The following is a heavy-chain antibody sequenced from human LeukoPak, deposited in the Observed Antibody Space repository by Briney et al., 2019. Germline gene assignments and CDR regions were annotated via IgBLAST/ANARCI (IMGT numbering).Heavy chain of an antibody. CDR1: GGSFSSYY. CDR3: ARAGYSGSNFSV. Sequence: SETLSLTCTLSGGSFSSYYWSWIRQPPGKGLEWIGYIYYSGSTNYNPSLKSRVTISVDTSKNQFFLKLSSVTATDTAVYYCARAGYSGSNFSVWGKGSTVTISS. D-gene: IGHD5-12*01. J-gene: IGHJ6*04. V-gene: IGHV4-59*01. CDR2: IYYSGST.